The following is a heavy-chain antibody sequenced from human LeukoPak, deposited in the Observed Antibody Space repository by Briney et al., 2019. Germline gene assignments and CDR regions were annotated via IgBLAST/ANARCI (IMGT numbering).Heavy chain of an antibody. J-gene: IGHJ3*01. V-gene: IGHV3-23*01. D-gene: IGHD4-17*01. CDR3: ARDPNGDYVGAFDF. CDR1: GFIFSNYA. Sequence: GGSLRLSCVGSGFIFSNYALIWVRQAAGKGLERVSAISSAGAYYADSVRGRFIMSRDNSKNTLYLQMNSLRDEDTAIYSCARDPNGDYVGAFDFWGQGTMVTVSS. CDR2: ISSAGA.